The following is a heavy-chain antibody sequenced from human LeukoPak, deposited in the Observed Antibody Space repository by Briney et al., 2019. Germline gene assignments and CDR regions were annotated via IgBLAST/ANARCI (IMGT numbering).Heavy chain of an antibody. CDR1: GGSISSFD. J-gene: IGHJ4*02. Sequence: SETLSLTCTVSGGSISSFDWSWIRQPPGGGLEWLGYVYSSGSTKYNPSLNGRITVSVDSSRNEFSLELTSVTAADTAVYYCARGIRKPDYWGQGTLVTVSS. V-gene: IGHV4-4*08. D-gene: IGHD2-21*01. CDR3: ARGIRKPDY. CDR2: VYSSGST.